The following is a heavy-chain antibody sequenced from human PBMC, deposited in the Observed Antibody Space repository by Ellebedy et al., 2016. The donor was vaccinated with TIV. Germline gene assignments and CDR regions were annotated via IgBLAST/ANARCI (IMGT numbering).Heavy chain of an antibody. V-gene: IGHV4-4*07. D-gene: IGHD3-22*01. CDR1: GVSITSHF. CDR2: LHPSGTP. J-gene: IGHJ3*01. CDR3: ARHGPQWFDAFDL. Sequence: GSLRLSCAVSGVSITSHFWTWIRQPAGGGLEWIGRLHPSGTPNYNPSLKSRLIMSRDTSKDQFSLKLSSVTAADTAVYYCARHGPQWFDAFDLWGQGTLVTVSS.